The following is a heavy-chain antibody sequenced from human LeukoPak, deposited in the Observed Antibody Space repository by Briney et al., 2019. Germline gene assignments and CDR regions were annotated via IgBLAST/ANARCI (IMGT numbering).Heavy chain of an antibody. Sequence: SETLSLTCTVSGGSISSYYWSWIRQPAGKGLEWIGRIYTSGSTNYNPSLKSRVTMSVDTSKNQFFLKLSSVTAADTAVYYCARTYYYDSSGYYTPGLAFDIWGQGTMVTVSS. CDR1: GGSISSYY. D-gene: IGHD3-22*01. CDR2: IYTSGST. CDR3: ARTYYYDSSGYYTPGLAFDI. J-gene: IGHJ3*02. V-gene: IGHV4-4*07.